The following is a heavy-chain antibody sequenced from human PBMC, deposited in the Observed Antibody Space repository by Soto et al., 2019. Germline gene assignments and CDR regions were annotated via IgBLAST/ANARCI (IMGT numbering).Heavy chain of an antibody. CDR3: AREICSSTSCYGVYFDY. D-gene: IGHD2-2*01. V-gene: IGHV4-59*01. CDR2: IYYSGST. Sequence: SXTLSLTCTVSGGSMSSYYWSWIRQPPVNGLEWIGYIYYSGSTNYNPSLKSRVTISVDTSKNQFSLKLSSVTAADTAVYYCAREICSSTSCYGVYFDYWGQGTLVTVSS. CDR1: GGSMSSYY. J-gene: IGHJ4*02.